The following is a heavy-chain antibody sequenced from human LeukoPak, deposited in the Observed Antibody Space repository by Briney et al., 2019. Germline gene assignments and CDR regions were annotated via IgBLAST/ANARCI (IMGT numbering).Heavy chain of an antibody. Sequence: ASVKVSCKASGGTFSSYAISWVRQAPGQGLEWMGGIIPIFGTANYAQKFQGRVTITADESTSTAYMELSSLRSEDTAVYYFAQCSRTSCYGEYYYYGMDVWGKGTTVTVSS. J-gene: IGHJ6*04. CDR2: IIPIFGTA. D-gene: IGHD2-2*01. CDR1: GGTFSSYA. V-gene: IGHV1-69*13. CDR3: AQCSRTSCYGEYYYYGMDV.